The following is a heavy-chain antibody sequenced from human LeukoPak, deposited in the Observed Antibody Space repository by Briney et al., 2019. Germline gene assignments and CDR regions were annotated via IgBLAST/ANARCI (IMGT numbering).Heavy chain of an antibody. V-gene: IGHV3-7*01. CDR1: GFTFSDFW. CDR2: IKQDGFEK. Sequence: PGGSLRLSCAASGFTFSDFWMSWVRQAPGKGLEWVASIKQDGFEKYYVDSVRGRFIISRDNAKNSLSLQMNSLRAGDTAVYYCARDGCTSTTCSTLGGFSSWGQGTLVTVSS. D-gene: IGHD2-2*01. CDR3: ARDGCTSTTCSTLGGFSS. J-gene: IGHJ5*02.